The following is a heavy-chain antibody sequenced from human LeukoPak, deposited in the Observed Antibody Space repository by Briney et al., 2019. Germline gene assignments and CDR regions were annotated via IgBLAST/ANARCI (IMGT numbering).Heavy chain of an antibody. CDR2: IIPILGIA. D-gene: IGHD3-3*01. CDR1: GGTFSSYT. Sequence: ASVKVSCKASGGTFSSYTISWVRQAPGQGLEWMGRIIPILGIANYAQKFQGRVTITADKSTSTAYMELSSLRSEDTAVYYCARESTNITIFGVVITPYYYYYMDVWGKGTTVTVSS. V-gene: IGHV1-69*04. J-gene: IGHJ6*03. CDR3: ARESTNITIFGVVITPYYYYYMDV.